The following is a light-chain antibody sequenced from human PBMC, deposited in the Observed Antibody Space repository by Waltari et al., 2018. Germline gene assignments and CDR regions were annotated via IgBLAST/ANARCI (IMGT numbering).Light chain of an antibody. CDR1: STDVGGYNY. V-gene: IGLV2-11*01. J-gene: IGLJ1*01. CDR2: YVT. Sequence: QSALTQPRSVSGSLGQSVAISCTGSSTDVGGYNYVSWYNQHPGKAPKSIIYYVTKRPPGVPDAFSASKSGNTASLTISGLQPEHEANYYCFSYAGSDTYVFGTGTEVTVL. CDR3: FSYAGSDTYV.